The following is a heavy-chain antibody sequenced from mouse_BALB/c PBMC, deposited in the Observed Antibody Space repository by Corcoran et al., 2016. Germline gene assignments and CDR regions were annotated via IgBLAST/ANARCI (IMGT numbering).Heavy chain of an antibody. CDR2: IYWDDDK. D-gene: IGHD2-4*01. CDR1: GFSLSNSGMG. V-gene: IGHV8-12*01. CDR3: ARSYYDYDY. Sequence: QVTLKESGPGILQPSQTLSLTRYFSGFSLSNSGMGVSWIRQPSGKGLEWLAHIYWDDDKRSNPSLKSRRTISKDTSSNQVFLKITSVDTADTATYYCARSYYDYDYWGQGTTLTVSS. J-gene: IGHJ2*01.